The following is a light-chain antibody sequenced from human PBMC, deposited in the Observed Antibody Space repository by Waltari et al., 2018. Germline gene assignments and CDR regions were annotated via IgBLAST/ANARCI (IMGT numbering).Light chain of an antibody. CDR1: PSVTNY. CDR2: DTS. CDR3: QQRRNWPLT. V-gene: IGKV3-11*01. Sequence: DIVLIHSPASLSLSPGERASLSCRASPSVTNYLAWYQQKPAQAPRLLIYDTSNSATGIPARFSGSGFATDFTLTISSLEPDDFAVYYCQQRRNWPLTFGGGTKVEIK. J-gene: IGKJ4*01.